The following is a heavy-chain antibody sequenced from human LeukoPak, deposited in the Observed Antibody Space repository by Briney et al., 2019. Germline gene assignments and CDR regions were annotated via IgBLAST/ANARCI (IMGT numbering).Heavy chain of an antibody. Sequence: RSSETLSLTCTVSGGSISSYYWSWIRQPPGKGLEWIGYIYYSGSTNYNPSLKSRVTISVDTSKNQFSLKLSSVTAADTAVYYCARVQQGLVFGPVRYYYYMDVWGKGTTVTVSS. CDR2: IYYSGST. D-gene: IGHD3/OR15-3a*01. V-gene: IGHV4-59*12. J-gene: IGHJ6*03. CDR1: GGSISSYY. CDR3: ARVQQGLVFGPVRYYYYMDV.